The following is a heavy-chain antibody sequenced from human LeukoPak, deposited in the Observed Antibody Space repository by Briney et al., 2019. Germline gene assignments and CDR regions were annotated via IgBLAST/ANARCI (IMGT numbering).Heavy chain of an antibody. Sequence: SETLSLTCTVSGGSISSSSYYWGWIRQPPGKGLEWIGNIYYSGSTYYNPSLKSRVTISVDTSKDQFSLKLSSVTAADTAVYYCARPKRRAGTIWSHFDYWGQGTLVTVSS. J-gene: IGHJ4*02. CDR1: GGSISSSSYY. CDR3: ARPKRRAGTIWSHFDY. V-gene: IGHV4-39*01. D-gene: IGHD1-7*01. CDR2: IYYSGST.